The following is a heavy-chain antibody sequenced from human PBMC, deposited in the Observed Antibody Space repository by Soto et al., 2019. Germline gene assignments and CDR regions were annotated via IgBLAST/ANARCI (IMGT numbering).Heavy chain of an antibody. CDR1: GFLFNTHG. CDR2: NSGGGDRT. CDR3: AKTATYDYVWGDYRYFFDH. D-gene: IGHD3-16*02. J-gene: IGHJ4*02. Sequence: PGGSLRLSCGASGFLFNTHGMAWVRQAPGKGLEWVSGNSGGGDRTQYADGVKGRFTISRDNSKNTVDLQMTSLRAEDTATYYCAKTATYDYVWGDYRYFFDHWGQGTVVTVSS. V-gene: IGHV3-23*01.